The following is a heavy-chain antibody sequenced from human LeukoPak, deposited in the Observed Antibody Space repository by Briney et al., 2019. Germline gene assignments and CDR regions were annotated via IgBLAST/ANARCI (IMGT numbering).Heavy chain of an antibody. CDR3: SRDPTYYLRYGYFDY. CDR2: INNVGSHI. Sequence: GGSLRLSCAASGFTLSSSAMNWVRQAPGKGPEWVSSINNVGSHIYYAGSVKGRFTISRDNTKNSLYLQMNSLRAEDTAVYYCSRDPTYYLRYGYFDYWGQGVLVTVSS. J-gene: IGHJ4*02. D-gene: IGHD1-26*01. V-gene: IGHV3-21*01. CDR1: GFTLSSSA.